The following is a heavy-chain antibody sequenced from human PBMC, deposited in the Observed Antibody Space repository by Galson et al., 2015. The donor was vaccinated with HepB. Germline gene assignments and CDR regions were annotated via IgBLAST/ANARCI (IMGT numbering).Heavy chain of an antibody. CDR3: AREGPDELLGYYYYYGMDV. Sequence: SLRLSCAASGFTFSSYAMHWVRQAPGKGLEWVAVTSYDGSNKDYADSVKGRFTISRDNSKNTLYLQVDSLGAEDTAVYYCAREGPDELLGYYYYYGMDVWGQGTTVTVFS. CDR2: TSYDGSNK. CDR1: GFTFSSYA. V-gene: IGHV3-30*04. J-gene: IGHJ6*02. D-gene: IGHD1-14*01.